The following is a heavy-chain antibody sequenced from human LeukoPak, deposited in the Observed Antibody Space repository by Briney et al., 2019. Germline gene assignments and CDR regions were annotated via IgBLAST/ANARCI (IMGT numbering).Heavy chain of an antibody. V-gene: IGHV1-46*01. Sequence: ASVKVSCKASGYTFTGYYMHWVRQAPGQGLEWMGIINPSGGSTSYAQKFQGSVTMTRDTSTSTVYMELSSLRSEDTAVYYCARSSGSYNFYYYYGMDVWGQGTTVTVSS. CDR2: INPSGGST. CDR1: GYTFTGYY. D-gene: IGHD3-10*01. CDR3: ARSSGSYNFYYYYGMDV. J-gene: IGHJ6*02.